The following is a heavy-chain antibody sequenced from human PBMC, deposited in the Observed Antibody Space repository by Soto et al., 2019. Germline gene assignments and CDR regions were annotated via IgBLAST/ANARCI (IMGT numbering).Heavy chain of an antibody. CDR1: GVTFSSYA. CDR3: AKDQSETVRTYSHFGLDV. J-gene: IGHJ6*02. D-gene: IGHD4-17*01. Sequence: GGSLRLSCAASGVTFSSYAMNWVRQAPGKGPEWVSIVSGSGVNTYYADSVKGRFTVSRDNSKDTLHLQMVSLTPEDTAVYYCAKDQSETVRTYSHFGLDVWGQGTTVTVSS. CDR2: VSGSGVNT. V-gene: IGHV3-23*01.